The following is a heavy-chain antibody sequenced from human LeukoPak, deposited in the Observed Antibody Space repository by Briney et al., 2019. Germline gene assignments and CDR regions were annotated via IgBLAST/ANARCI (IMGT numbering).Heavy chain of an antibody. Sequence: QPGGSLRLSCAASGFTFSSYAMSWVRQAPGKGLEWVSAISGSGGSTYYADSVKGRFTISRDNSKNTLYLQMNSLRAEDTAVYYCARDPSLWFGEWDHYYYGMDVWGQGTTVTVSS. CDR1: GFTFSSYA. CDR3: ARDPSLWFGEWDHYYYGMDV. V-gene: IGHV3-23*01. D-gene: IGHD3-10*01. J-gene: IGHJ6*02. CDR2: ISGSGGST.